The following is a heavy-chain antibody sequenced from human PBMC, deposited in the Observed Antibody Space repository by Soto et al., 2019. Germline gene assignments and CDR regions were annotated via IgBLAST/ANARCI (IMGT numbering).Heavy chain of an antibody. CDR1: GFTFNIYG. V-gene: IGHV3-30*18. CDR3: AKDQASGQGSFDS. Sequence: GGSLRLSCAASGFTFNIYGMHWVRQAPDKGLEWVALISYDGSNQHYADSVKGRFTISRDNSKNTLFLQMNSLRADDTAVYYCAKDQASGQGSFDSWGQGTLVTVSS. J-gene: IGHJ4*02. CDR2: ISYDGSNQ.